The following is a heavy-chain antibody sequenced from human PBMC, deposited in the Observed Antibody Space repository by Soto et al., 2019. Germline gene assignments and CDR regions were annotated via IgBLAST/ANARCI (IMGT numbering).Heavy chain of an antibody. CDR1: GFIFSSFW. D-gene: IGHD3-10*01. CDR3: AREGSLGLDV. J-gene: IGHJ6*02. V-gene: IGHV3-74*03. CDR2: INGDGASL. Sequence: EVRLEEAGGGFVQPGGSLRVSCSGSGFIFSSFWMHWVRQGPGKGLEWVSRINGDGASLAYADSVKGRFSISRDNVKNTLQLQMNSLGADGTAVYFCAREGSLGLDVWGRGTTGTVSS.